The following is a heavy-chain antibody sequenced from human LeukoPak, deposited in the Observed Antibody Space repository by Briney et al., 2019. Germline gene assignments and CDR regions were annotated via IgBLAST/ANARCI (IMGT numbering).Heavy chain of an antibody. J-gene: IGHJ3*02. CDR1: GFTFSSYG. D-gene: IGHD3-22*01. Sequence: PGGSLRLSCAASGFTFSSYGMHWVRQAPGKGLEWVAVISYDGSNKYYADSVKGRFTISRDNSKNKLYLQMNSLRAADTAVYYCAKDRTITMTAGGYAFDIWGQGTMVTVSS. V-gene: IGHV3-30*18. CDR3: AKDRTITMTAGGYAFDI. CDR2: ISYDGSNK.